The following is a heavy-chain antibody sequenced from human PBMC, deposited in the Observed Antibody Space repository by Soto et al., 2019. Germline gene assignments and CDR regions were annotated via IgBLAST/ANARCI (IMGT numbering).Heavy chain of an antibody. D-gene: IGHD3-9*01. V-gene: IGHV4-61*08. CDR1: GGSISSGDYY. J-gene: IGHJ4*02. CDR3: ARGGMTGYYLFDY. CDR2: IYYSGST. Sequence: NPSETLSLTCTVSGGSISSGDYYWSWIRQPPGKGLEWIGYIYYSGSTNYNPSLKSRVTISVDTSKNQLSLKLSSVTAADTAVYYCARGGMTGYYLFDYWGQGTLVTVSS.